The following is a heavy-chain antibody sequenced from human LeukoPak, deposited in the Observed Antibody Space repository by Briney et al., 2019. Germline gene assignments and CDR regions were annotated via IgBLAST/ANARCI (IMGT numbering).Heavy chain of an antibody. CDR1: GGSFGGFY. D-gene: IGHD2-15*01. CDR3: ARVPIQRYCSGGSCYSGRPYYYYYMDV. V-gene: IGHV4-34*01. Sequence: PSETMSLACAVDGGSFGGFYWSWISQPPGRGLEWIGEINNSGRTNYNPSLRSRVTISVDTSKNQFSLKLSSVTAADTAVYYCARVPIQRYCSGGSCYSGRPYYYYYMDVWGKGTTVTVSS. CDR2: INNSGRT. J-gene: IGHJ6*03.